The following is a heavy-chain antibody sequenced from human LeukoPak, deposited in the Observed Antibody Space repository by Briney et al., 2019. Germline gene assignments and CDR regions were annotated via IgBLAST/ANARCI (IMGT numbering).Heavy chain of an antibody. V-gene: IGHV4-39*07. CDR1: GGSNSSRPYY. D-gene: IGHD6-6*01. J-gene: IGHJ6*03. CDR2: ISYSGTT. CDR3: ARDFSSSSTVYYYYYMDV. Sequence: SETLSLTCTVSGGSNSSRPYYWGWVRQPPGKGLEWIGTISYSGTTYYNPSLKSRVTISLDTSKNQFSLKLSSVTAADTAIYYCARDFSSSSTVYYYYYMDVWGKGTTVTVSS.